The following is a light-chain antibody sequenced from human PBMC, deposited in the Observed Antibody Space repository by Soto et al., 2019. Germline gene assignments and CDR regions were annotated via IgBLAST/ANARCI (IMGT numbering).Light chain of an antibody. CDR1: TGAVTSGHY. CDR3: LLYHGGAHV. V-gene: IGLV7-43*01. J-gene: IGLJ1*01. CDR2: STT. Sequence: QAVVTQESSLTVSPGGTVTLTCASSTGAVTSGHYTCWFQLRHGQAPRPLIYSTTEKHSWTPDRFSGSLLGGKAALTLSGVQPEDEAEYYRLLYHGGAHVFGSGTKVTVL.